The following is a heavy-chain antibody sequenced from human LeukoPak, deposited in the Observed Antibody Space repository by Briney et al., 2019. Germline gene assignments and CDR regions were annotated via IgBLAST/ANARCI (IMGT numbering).Heavy chain of an antibody. V-gene: IGHV3-7*01. CDR1: GFSFSAYL. D-gene: IGHD2-15*01. J-gene: IGHJ4*02. CDR3: ARFGYVAAVDV. CDR2: INPAGSET. Sequence: GGSLRLSCAASGFSFSAYLMTWVRQAPGTGLEWVANINPAGSETYYVDPVKGRFSISRDNAKNLVYLQMNSLRADDTAVYHCARFGYVAAVDVWGQGTPVTVSS.